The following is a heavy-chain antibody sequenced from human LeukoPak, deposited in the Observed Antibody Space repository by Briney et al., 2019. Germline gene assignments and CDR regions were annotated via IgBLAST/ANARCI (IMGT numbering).Heavy chain of an antibody. Sequence: KASETLSLTCTVSGGSISSYYWSWIRQPPGKGLEWIGEINHSGSTNYNPSLKSRVTISVDTSKNQFSLKLSSVTAADTAVYYCARGGDIAARNFDYWGQGTLVTVSS. V-gene: IGHV4-34*01. D-gene: IGHD6-6*01. J-gene: IGHJ4*02. CDR1: GGSISSYY. CDR2: INHSGST. CDR3: ARGGDIAARNFDY.